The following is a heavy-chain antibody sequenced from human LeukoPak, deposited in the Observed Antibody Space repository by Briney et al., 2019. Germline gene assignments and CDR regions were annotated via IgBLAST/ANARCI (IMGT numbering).Heavy chain of an antibody. CDR2: IYHSGST. V-gene: IGHV4-59*08. CDR3: ARTYDFWSGWNNWFDP. CDR1: GGSISSYY. Sequence: SETLSLTCTVSGGSISSYYWSWIRQPPGKGLEWIGSIYHSGSTYYNPSLKSRVTISVGTSKNQFSLKLSSVTAADTAVYYCARTYDFWSGWNNWFDPWGQGTLVTVSS. D-gene: IGHD3-3*01. J-gene: IGHJ5*02.